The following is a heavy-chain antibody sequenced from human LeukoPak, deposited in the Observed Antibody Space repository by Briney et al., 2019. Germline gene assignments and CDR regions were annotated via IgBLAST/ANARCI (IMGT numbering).Heavy chain of an antibody. V-gene: IGHV4-38-2*02. CDR2: IYHSGRT. CDR3: ARADYADAFDI. J-gene: IGHJ3*02. Sequence: SETLSLTCTVSGYSISSGHYWGWIRQPPGEGLEWMGSIYHSGRTYDAPSLKSRVTISVDTSKNQFSLKVNSVTAADTAVYYCARADYADAFDIWGRGTMATVSS. CDR1: GYSISSGHY. D-gene: IGHD4/OR15-4a*01.